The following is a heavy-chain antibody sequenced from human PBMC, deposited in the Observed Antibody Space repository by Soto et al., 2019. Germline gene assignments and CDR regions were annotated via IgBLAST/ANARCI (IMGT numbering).Heavy chain of an antibody. V-gene: IGHV3-33*01. J-gene: IGHJ6*02. CDR3: AMDDEYSRKGMGV. CDR1: EFTFSNYG. CDR2: ILNDGSNR. Sequence: QVQLVESGGGVVQPGRSLRLSCAASEFTFSNYGMHWVRQAPGKGLEWVAVILNDGSNRYHADSVKDRFTISRDNSKKTRYLQMNSLWAEDTAVYYCAMDDEYSRKGMGVGGQGNTVTV. D-gene: IGHD6-6*01.